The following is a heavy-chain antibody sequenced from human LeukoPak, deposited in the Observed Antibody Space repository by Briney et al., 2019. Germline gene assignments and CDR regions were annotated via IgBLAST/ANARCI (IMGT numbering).Heavy chain of an antibody. CDR3: ARGPPYSSGWHWGHPFDY. J-gene: IGHJ4*02. V-gene: IGHV4-38-2*01. Sequence: PSETLSLTCAVSGFSISSAYYWGWIRQPPGKGLEWIGSINHSGSTYYSPSLKSRLTILLDTSKNQFSLKLTSVTAADTAVYYCARGPPYSSGWHWGHPFDYWGQGTLVTVSS. D-gene: IGHD6-19*01. CDR1: GFSISSAYY. CDR2: INHSGST.